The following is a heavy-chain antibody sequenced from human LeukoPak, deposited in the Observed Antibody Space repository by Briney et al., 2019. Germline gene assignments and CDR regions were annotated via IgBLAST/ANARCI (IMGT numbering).Heavy chain of an antibody. D-gene: IGHD2-21*01. J-gene: IGHJ4*02. V-gene: IGHV3-48*03. CDR2: ISSSGSTI. CDR3: CGASFDY. CDR1: GFTFSSYE. Sequence: GGSLRHSCAASGFTFSSYEMNWVRQAPGKGLEWVSYISSSGSTIYYADSVKGRFTISRDNAKNSFFLQMNSLRAEDTAVYYCCGASFDYWGQGTLVTASS.